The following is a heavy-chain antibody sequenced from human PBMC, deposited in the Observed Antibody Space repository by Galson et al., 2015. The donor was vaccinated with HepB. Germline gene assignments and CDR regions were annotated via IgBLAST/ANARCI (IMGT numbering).Heavy chain of an antibody. J-gene: IGHJ5*01. CDR1: GNSLSEFS. D-gene: IGHD2-2*01. CDR3: ARDRGIAVIPGVTDEDNWFDS. Sequence: SVKVSCKVSGNSLSEFSMHWVRQAPGKGLEWMGGFDREEGKTISTQKFQGRVTLTTDTSTSTAYMELRSLRSDDTAVYYCARDRGIAVIPGVTDEDNWFDSWGQGSLVTVSS. CDR2: FDREEGKT. V-gene: IGHV1-24*01.